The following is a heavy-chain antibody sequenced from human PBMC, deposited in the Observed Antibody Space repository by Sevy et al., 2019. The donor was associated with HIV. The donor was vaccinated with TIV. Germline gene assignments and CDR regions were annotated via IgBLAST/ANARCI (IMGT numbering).Heavy chain of an antibody. CDR2: ISTGSTTI. CDR3: AIDPRDRGDY. J-gene: IGHJ4*02. D-gene: IGHD2-15*01. Sequence: GSLRLSCAASGFIFSSYSMNWVRQAPGKGLEWISYISTGSTTIYYADSVKGRFTVSRDNARSSLFLQMNSLRDEDTAVYYCAIDPRDRGDYWGQGTLVTVSS. V-gene: IGHV3-48*02. CDR1: GFIFSSYS.